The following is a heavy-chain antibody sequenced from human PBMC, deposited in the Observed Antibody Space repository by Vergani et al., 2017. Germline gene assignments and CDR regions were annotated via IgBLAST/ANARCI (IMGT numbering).Heavy chain of an antibody. CDR3: ARDRTWELLPTDY. CDR1: GYTFTSYA. CDR2: INTGNGNT. J-gene: IGHJ4*02. V-gene: IGHV1-3*04. D-gene: IGHD1-26*01. Sequence: QVQLVQSGAEVKKPGASVKVSCKASGYTFTSYAMHWVRQAPGQRLEWMGWINTGNGNTKYSQKFQGRVTITRDTSASTAYMELSSLRSDDTAVYYCARDRTWELLPTDYWGQGTLVTVSS.